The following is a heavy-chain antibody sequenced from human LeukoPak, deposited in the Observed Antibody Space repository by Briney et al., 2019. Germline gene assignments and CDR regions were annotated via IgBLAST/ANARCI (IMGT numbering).Heavy chain of an antibody. Sequence: GGTLRLSCAASGFTVSSNYMSWVRQAPGKGLEWVSVIYSGGSTYYADSVKGRFTISRDNSKNTLYLQMNSLRAEDTAVYYCARVLAMVRGVIDYWGQGTLVTVSS. CDR2: IYSGGST. CDR1: GFTVSSNY. J-gene: IGHJ4*02. CDR3: ARVLAMVRGVIDY. D-gene: IGHD3-10*01. V-gene: IGHV3-66*01.